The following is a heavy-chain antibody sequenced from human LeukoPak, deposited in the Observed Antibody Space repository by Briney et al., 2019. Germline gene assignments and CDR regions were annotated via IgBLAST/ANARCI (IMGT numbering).Heavy chain of an antibody. J-gene: IGHJ6*03. Sequence: SQTLSLTCTVSGGSISSDGYYWSWIRRHPAKGLEWIGYIYYSGTTYYNPSLKSRVTISVDTSKNQFSLKLSSVTAADTAVYYCARVLYGRYYYYYMDVWGKGTTVTVSS. CDR1: GGSISSDGYY. D-gene: IGHD3-16*01. CDR3: ARVLYGRYYYYYMDV. V-gene: IGHV4-31*03. CDR2: IYYSGTT.